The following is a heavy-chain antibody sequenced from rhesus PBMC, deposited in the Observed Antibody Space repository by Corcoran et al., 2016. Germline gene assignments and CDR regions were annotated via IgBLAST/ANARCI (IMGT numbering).Heavy chain of an antibody. Sequence: QLQLQESGPGLVKPSETLSVTCAVSGASLSGAYRSWIRQAPGKGLEWIGYIHGWGAYTDDNPSLKSRVTLSVDTSKNQVSLDRRSGTAAETAGYFGASDYGLIWGPGVLVTVSS. J-gene: IGHJ5-1*01. D-gene: IGHD3-9*01. V-gene: IGHV4-169*02. CDR2: IHGWGAYT. CDR3: ASDYGLI. CDR1: GASLSGAY.